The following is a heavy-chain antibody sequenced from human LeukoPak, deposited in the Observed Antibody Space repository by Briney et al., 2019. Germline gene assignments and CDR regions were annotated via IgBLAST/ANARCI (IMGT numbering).Heavy chain of an antibody. D-gene: IGHD3-22*01. CDR2: FDPEDGET. CDR3: ATIPDYYDSSGRTGGFDY. CDR1: GYTLTELS. Sequence: ASVKVSCKVSGYTLTELSMHWVRQAPGKGLEWMGGFDPEDGETIYAQKFQGRVTMTEDTSTDTAYMELSSLRSEDTAVYYCATIPDYYDSSGRTGGFDYWGLGNLVTVSS. V-gene: IGHV1-24*01. J-gene: IGHJ4*02.